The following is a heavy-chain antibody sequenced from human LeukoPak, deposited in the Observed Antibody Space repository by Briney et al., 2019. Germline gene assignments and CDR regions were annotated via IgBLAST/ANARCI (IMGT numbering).Heavy chain of an antibody. D-gene: IGHD2-2*01. V-gene: IGHV3-7*01. J-gene: IGHJ6*03. CDR2: IKQNGSNK. CDR3: ARDFRVGYCSSTSCYREDYYYYMDV. Sequence: GGTLRLSCAASGCTFSSYWMSWIRQAPGKGLEWVANIKQNGSNKYYVDSVKGRFTISRDNAKNSLYLQMNSLRAEDTAVYYCARDFRVGYCSSTSCYREDYYYYMDVWGKGTPVTVSS. CDR1: GCTFSSYW.